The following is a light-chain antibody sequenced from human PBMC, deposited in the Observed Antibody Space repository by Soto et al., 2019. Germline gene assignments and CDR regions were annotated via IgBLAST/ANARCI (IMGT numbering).Light chain of an antibody. Sequence: EIVLTQSPGTLSLSPGESANLSCRASQSVSSNLAWYQQKPGQAPRLLIYGASTRATGIPARFSGSGSGTEFTLTISSLQSEDFAVYYCQQYNNWPRTFGQGTKVDI. V-gene: IGKV3-15*01. CDR3: QQYNNWPRT. CDR1: QSVSSN. J-gene: IGKJ1*01. CDR2: GAS.